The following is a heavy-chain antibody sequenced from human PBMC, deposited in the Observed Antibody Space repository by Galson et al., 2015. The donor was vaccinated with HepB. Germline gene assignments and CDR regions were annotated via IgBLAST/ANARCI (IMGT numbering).Heavy chain of an antibody. V-gene: IGHV5-51*03. D-gene: IGHD6-13*01. J-gene: IGHJ3*02. CDR3: ARRVAPPRLIAALDAFDI. Sequence: QSGAEVKEPGESLKISCEGSGYYFPSYWIAWVRQMPGKGLAKKKKKKKKKKKKKKKKKKKSKNTISADKSISTAYLQWSSLKASDTAMYYCARRVAPPRLIAALDAFDIWGQGTMVTVS. CDR1: GYYFPSYW. CDR2: KKKKKKKK.